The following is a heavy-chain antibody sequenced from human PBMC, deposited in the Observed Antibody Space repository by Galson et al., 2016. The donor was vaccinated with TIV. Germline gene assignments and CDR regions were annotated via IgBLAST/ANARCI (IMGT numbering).Heavy chain of an antibody. CDR3: AQAYYYDSSAYYFAS. D-gene: IGHD3-22*01. CDR2: INPNSGAA. V-gene: IGHV1-2*06. CDR1: GYTFIGYY. J-gene: IGHJ4*02. Sequence: QSGAEVKKPGASVKVSCKASGYTFIGYYIHWVRQAPGQGLEWVGRINPNSGAANYAQNFQGRVTMTSDTSISTASLELSRLRSDDTAVYYCAQAYYYDSSAYYFASWGQGTLVTVSS.